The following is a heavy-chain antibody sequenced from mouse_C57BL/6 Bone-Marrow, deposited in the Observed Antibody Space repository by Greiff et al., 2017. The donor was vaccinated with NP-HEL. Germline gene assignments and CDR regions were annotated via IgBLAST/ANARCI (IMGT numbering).Heavy chain of an antibody. J-gene: IGHJ2*01. CDR1: GYTFTSYG. Sequence: VQVVESGAELARPGASVKLSCKASGYTFTSYGISWVKQRTGQGLEWIGEIYPRSGNTYYNEKFKGKATLTADKSSSTAYMELRSLTSEDSAVYFCARPRRFDYWGQGTTLTVSS. CDR2: IYPRSGNT. CDR3: ARPRRFDY. V-gene: IGHV1-81*01.